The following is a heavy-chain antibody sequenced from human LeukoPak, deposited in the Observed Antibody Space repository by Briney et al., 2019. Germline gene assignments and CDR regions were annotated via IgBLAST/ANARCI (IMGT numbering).Heavy chain of an antibody. J-gene: IGHJ3*02. CDR1: GGTFSSYA. CDR3: ARDRKWEPQQPDAFDI. Sequence: ASVTVSFTASGGTFSSYAISWVRQAPGQGLEWMGGIIPIFGTANYAQKFQGRVTITADESTSTAYMELSSLRSEDTAVYYCARDRKWEPQQPDAFDIWGQGTMVTVSS. V-gene: IGHV1-69*13. D-gene: IGHD1-26*01. CDR2: IIPIFGTA.